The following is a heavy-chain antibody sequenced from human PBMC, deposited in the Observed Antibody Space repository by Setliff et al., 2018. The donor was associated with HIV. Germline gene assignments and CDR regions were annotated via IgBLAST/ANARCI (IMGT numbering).Heavy chain of an antibody. Sequence: KPSETLSLTCTVSGGSISSYYWSWIRQPPGKGLEWIGYIYYSGSTNYNPSLKSRVTISVDTSKNQFSLKLSSVTAADTAVYYCARYSYGYVRDLRFDPWGQGTLVTVSS. D-gene: IGHD5-18*01. CDR2: IYYSGST. CDR1: GGSISSYY. J-gene: IGHJ5*02. CDR3: ARYSYGYVRDLRFDP. V-gene: IGHV4-59*08.